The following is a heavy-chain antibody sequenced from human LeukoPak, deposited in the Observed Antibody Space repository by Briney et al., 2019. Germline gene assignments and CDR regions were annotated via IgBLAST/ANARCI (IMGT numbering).Heavy chain of an antibody. CDR1: GYTFTGCY. CDR3: ARDFCGGDCYSRSTYMDV. D-gene: IGHD2-21*02. J-gene: IGHJ6*04. V-gene: IGHV1-2*06. CDR2: INPNSGGA. Sequence: ASVKVSCKASGYTFTGCYMHWVRQAPGQGLEWMGRINPNSGGANYAQKFQGRVTMTRATSISTAYMELSRLRSDDTAVYCCARDFCGGDCYSRSTYMDVWGKGTTVTVSS.